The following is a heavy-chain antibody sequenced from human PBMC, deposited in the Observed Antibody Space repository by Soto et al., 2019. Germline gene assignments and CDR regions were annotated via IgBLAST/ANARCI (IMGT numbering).Heavy chain of an antibody. CDR2: IYYSGST. D-gene: IGHD4-17*01. J-gene: IGHJ5*02. CDR1: GGSISSGDYY. CDR3: ARANYGDYGGWFDP. Sequence: QVQLQESGPGLVKPSQTLSLTCTVSGGSISSGDYYWSWIRQPPGKGLEWIGYIYYSGSTYYNPSLTSRVTIAVDTSKNHCSRKLSSVTAADTAVYYCARANYGDYGGWFDPWGQGTLVTVSS. V-gene: IGHV4-30-4*01.